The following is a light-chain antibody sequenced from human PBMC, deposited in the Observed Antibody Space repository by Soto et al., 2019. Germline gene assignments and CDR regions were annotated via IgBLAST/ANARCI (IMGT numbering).Light chain of an antibody. CDR1: GSNIGSNI. CDR3: ATWDDSLNGPV. V-gene: IGLV1-44*01. Sequence: QSVLTQPPSASGTPGQRVSISCSGSGSNIGSNIVHWYQHLPGTAPKLLIYANNQRPSGVPDRFSGSKSGTSASLAIGGLQSEDDADYYCATWDDSLNGPVFGTGTKATVL. CDR2: ANN. J-gene: IGLJ1*01.